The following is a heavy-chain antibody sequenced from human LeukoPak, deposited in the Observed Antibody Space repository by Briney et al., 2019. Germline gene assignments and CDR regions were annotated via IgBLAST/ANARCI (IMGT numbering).Heavy chain of an antibody. CDR1: GGSISSGGYY. CDR3: ARLASGYCSSTSCIY. J-gene: IGHJ4*02. V-gene: IGHV4-31*11. D-gene: IGHD2-2*03. CDR2: IYYSGST. Sequence: SQTLSLTCAVSGGSISSGGYYWGWNRQHQGTGLEWIVYIYYSGSTYYNPAHKSRITIGVNTSKTQFSLKLSSVTAADTAVYYCARLASGYCSSTSCIYWGQGTLVTVSS.